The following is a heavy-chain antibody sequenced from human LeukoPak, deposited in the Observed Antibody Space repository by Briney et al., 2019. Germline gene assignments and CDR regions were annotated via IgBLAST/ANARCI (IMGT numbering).Heavy chain of an antibody. Sequence: PWGSLRLSCAASGFTVSTNYMSWVRQAPGKGLEWVSIIYSGDRTDYADSLKGRFTISRDTSKNTLYLQMSSLRAEDTAVYYCARDVRKQGLWSWGQGTLVTVSS. CDR2: IYSGDRT. V-gene: IGHV3-66*01. CDR1: GFTVSTNY. D-gene: IGHD3-10*01. J-gene: IGHJ4*02. CDR3: ARDVRKQGLWS.